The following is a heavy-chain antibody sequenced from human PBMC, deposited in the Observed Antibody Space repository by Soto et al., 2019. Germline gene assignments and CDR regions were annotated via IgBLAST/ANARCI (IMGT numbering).Heavy chain of an antibody. J-gene: IGHJ4*02. V-gene: IGHV3-66*01. CDR1: GFTFSSYG. CDR2: TYSGGST. D-gene: IGHD6-25*01. CDR3: ARAPSWTAGPFDY. Sequence: GGSLRLSCAASGFTFSSYGMHWVRQAPGKGPEWVSVTYSGGSTYYADSVKGRFTISRDNSKNKLYLQMNSLRAEDTAVYYCARAPSWTAGPFDYWGQGTLVTVSS.